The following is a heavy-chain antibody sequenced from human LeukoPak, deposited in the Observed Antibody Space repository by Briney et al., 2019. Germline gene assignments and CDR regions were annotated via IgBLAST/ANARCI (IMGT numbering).Heavy chain of an antibody. J-gene: IGHJ3*01. CDR2: IYSDGST. V-gene: IGHV3-53*01. CDR3: ARGVTVRGGPFDG. CDR1: GFIVNSNY. D-gene: IGHD3-22*01. Sequence: GGSLKLSCAASGFIVNSNYMNWVRQAPGKGLEWFSHIYSDGSTYYADFVKGRFIISRDNSKNSLDLQRNSLRAKDTAVYHCARGVTVRGGPFDGWGQGTMVIVSS.